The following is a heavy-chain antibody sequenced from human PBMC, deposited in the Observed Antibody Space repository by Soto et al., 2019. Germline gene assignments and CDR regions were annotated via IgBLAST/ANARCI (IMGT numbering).Heavy chain of an antibody. CDR2: IDWDDDK. J-gene: IGHJ6*02. CDR1: GFSLSTRGMC. V-gene: IGHV2-70*01. CDR3: ARKRRDYGMDV. Sequence: SGPTLVNPTQTLTLTCTFSGFSLSTRGMCVSWIRQPPGKALGWLALIDWDDDKYYSTTLKTRLIISKDTSKNQVVLTMTNMDPVDTATYFCARKRRDYGMDVWGQGTTVTVSS.